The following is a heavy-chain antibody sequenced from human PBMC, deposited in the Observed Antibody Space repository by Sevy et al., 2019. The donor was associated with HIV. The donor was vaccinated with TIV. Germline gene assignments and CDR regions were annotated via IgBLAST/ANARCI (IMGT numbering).Heavy chain of an antibody. V-gene: IGHV4-39*01. CDR1: GASISSSGYY. CDR3: AGPTLTYSSGWTYYDY. J-gene: IGHJ4*02. D-gene: IGHD6-19*01. CDR2: IRYSGST. Sequence: GSLRLSCSVSGASISSSGYYWGWIRQPPGKGLEWIASIRYSGSTFYNPSLRSRVTISADTSKNQFSLKLNSVTAADTATYYCAGPTLTYSSGWTYYDYWGQGTVVTVSS.